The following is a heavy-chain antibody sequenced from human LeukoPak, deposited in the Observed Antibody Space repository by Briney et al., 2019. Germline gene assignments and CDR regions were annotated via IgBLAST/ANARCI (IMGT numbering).Heavy chain of an antibody. D-gene: IGHD3-22*01. J-gene: IGHJ4*02. Sequence: PSETLSLTCTVSGGSISSGSYYWSWIRQPAGKGLEWIGRIYTSGSTNYNPPLKSRVTISVDTSKNQFSLKLSSVTAADTAVYYCAREVGQISGYYTYYFDYWGQGTLVTVSS. CDR3: AREVGQISGYYTYYFDY. CDR2: IYTSGST. V-gene: IGHV4-61*02. CDR1: GGSISSGSYY.